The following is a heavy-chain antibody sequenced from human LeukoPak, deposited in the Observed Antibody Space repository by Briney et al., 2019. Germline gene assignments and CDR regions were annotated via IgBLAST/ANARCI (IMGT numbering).Heavy chain of an antibody. J-gene: IGHJ4*02. D-gene: IGHD5-18*01. Sequence: ASVKVSCKASGYTFTSYYMHWVRQAPGQGLEWMGWINPNSGGTNYAQKFQGRVTMTRDTSVSTAYMELSRLRSDDTAVYYCARVSPGYSYGYYFDYWGQGTLVTVSS. CDR3: ARVSPGYSYGYYFDY. CDR1: GYTFTSYY. V-gene: IGHV1-2*02. CDR2: INPNSGGT.